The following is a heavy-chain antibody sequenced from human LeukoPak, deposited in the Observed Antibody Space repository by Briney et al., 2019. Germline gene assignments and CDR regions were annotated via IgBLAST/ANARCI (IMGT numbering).Heavy chain of an antibody. CDR2: ISAYNGNT. J-gene: IGHJ4*02. Sequence: ASVKVSCKASGYTFTSYGISWVRQAPGQGLEWMGWISAYNGNTNYAQKLQGRVTMTTDTSTSTAYMELRSLRSDDTAVYYCARISDSNYISYFDYWGQGTLVTVSS. V-gene: IGHV1-18*01. CDR1: GYTFTSYG. CDR3: ARISDSNYISYFDY. D-gene: IGHD4-11*01.